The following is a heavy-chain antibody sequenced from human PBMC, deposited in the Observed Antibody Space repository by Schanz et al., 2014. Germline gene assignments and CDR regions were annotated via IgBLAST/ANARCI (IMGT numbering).Heavy chain of an antibody. CDR3: ARELPSYFDFWNGSQNAFDY. Sequence: EVQLVESGGGLVQPGRSLRLSCAASGFPFNEYGMLWVRQAPGKGLEWVSSISWNSGSIDYADSVKGRFTISRDNAKNSLYLQMNSLRAEDTAVYYCARELPSYFDFWNGSQNAFDYWGQGTLVTVSS. J-gene: IGHJ4*02. CDR2: ISWNSGSI. V-gene: IGHV3-9*01. D-gene: IGHD3-3*01. CDR1: GFPFNEYG.